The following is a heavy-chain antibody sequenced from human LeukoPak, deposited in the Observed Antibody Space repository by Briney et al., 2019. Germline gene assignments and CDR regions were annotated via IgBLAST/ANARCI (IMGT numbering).Heavy chain of an antibody. CDR1: GGSVSSGSYY. V-gene: IGHV4-61*01. Sequence: SETLSLTCTVSGGSVSSGSYYWSWIRQPPGKGLEWIGYIYCSGSTNYNPSLKSRVTMSVDTSKKQFSLRLSSVTAADTAVYYCAREPVTGTSNFFDSWGQGTLVTVSS. CDR2: IYCSGST. CDR3: AREPVTGTSNFFDS. J-gene: IGHJ4*02. D-gene: IGHD6-19*01.